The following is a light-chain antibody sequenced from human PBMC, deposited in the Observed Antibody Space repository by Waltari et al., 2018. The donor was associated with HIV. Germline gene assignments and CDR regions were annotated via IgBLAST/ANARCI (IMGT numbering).Light chain of an antibody. CDR3: GTWDTSLSAGV. Sequence: QSVLTQPPAVSAAPGQTVTIPCSGSSSNIANTYVPWYQQLPGTAPKLLIYDNNRRSSGIPDRFSGSKSGTSATLAIAGLQTGDEADYYCGTWDTSLSAGVFGGGTKVTVL. CDR1: SSNIANTY. J-gene: IGLJ2*01. V-gene: IGLV1-51*01. CDR2: DNN.